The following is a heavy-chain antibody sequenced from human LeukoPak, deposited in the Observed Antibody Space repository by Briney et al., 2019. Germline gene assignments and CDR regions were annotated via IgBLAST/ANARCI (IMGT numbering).Heavy chain of an antibody. CDR1: GFTFSSYE. Sequence: QAGGSLRLSCAASGFTFSSYEVNWVRQAPGKGLEWVAVISYDGSNKYYADSVKGRFTISRDNSKNTLYLQMNSLRAEDTAVYYCAREEGQGYMDVWGKGTTVTVSS. J-gene: IGHJ6*03. CDR2: ISYDGSNK. V-gene: IGHV3-30*04. CDR3: AREEGQGYMDV.